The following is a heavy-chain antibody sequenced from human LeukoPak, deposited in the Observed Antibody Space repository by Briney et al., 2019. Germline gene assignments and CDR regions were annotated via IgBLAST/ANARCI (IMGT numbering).Heavy chain of an antibody. J-gene: IGHJ4*02. V-gene: IGHV4-4*02. CDR2: IYHSGST. CDR3: ASIDDYGDDQDY. D-gene: IGHD4-17*01. CDR1: GGSISSSNW. Sequence: SETLSLTCAVSGGSISSSNWWSWVRQPPGKGLEWIGEIYHSGSTNYNPSLKSRVTISVDKSKNQFSLKLSSVTAADTAVYYCASIDDYGDDQDYWGQGTLVTVSS.